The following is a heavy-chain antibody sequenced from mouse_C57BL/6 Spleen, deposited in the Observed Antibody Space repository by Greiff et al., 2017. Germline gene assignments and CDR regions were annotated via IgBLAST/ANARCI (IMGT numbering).Heavy chain of an antibody. V-gene: IGHV1-82*01. D-gene: IGHD2-4*01. CDR2: IYPGNGDT. CDR1: GYTFSSSW. CDR3: ARETDYDEGGYLDV. Sequence: QVQLKESGPELVKPGASVKISCKASGYTFSSSWMNWVKQRPGKGLEWIGRIYPGNGDTNYNGKFKGKATLTADKSSSTAYMQLSSLTSEDSAVYFSARETDYDEGGYLDVWGRGTTVTVSS. J-gene: IGHJ1*03.